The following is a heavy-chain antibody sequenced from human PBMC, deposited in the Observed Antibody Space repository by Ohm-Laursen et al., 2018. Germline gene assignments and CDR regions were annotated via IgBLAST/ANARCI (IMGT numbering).Heavy chain of an antibody. D-gene: IGHD6-13*01. CDR1: GYIFTSYW. CDR2: IYPGDSDT. CDR3: ARLHSSSWTGIDY. Sequence: ESLRISCKGSGYIFTSYWIGWVRQMPGKGLEWMGMIYPGDSDTKYSQSFQGQVTISADKSISTAYLQWTSLKASDTAMYYCARLHSSSWTGIDYWGQGTLVTVSS. J-gene: IGHJ4*02. V-gene: IGHV5-51*01.